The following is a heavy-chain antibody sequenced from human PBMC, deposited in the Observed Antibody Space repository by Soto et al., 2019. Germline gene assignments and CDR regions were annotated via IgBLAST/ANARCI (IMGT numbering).Heavy chain of an antibody. CDR3: AKDGGNTYNYYGVEV. D-gene: IGHD3-3*01. J-gene: IGHJ6*02. V-gene: IGHV3-30*18. Sequence: PGGSLRLSCAVSGFTFSSYGMHWVRQAPVKGLEWVAFISYDGSEKFYADSVKGRFTISRDNSKNTLYLQMNSLRAEDTAVFYCAKDGGNTYNYYGVEVWGQGTTVTVSS. CDR1: GFTFSSYG. CDR2: ISYDGSEK.